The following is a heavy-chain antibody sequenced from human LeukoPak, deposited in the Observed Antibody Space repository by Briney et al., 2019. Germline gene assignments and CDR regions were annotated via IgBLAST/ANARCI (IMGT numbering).Heavy chain of an antibody. D-gene: IGHD5-12*01. J-gene: IGHJ4*02. Sequence: GGSLRLSCAASGFTFSSYAINWVRQAPGKGLEWVSTILSGGSTYYADSVKGRFTVSRDNSKNTVYLQMNSLRAEDTALYYCAKGAYDYIEMGYFDDWGQGTLVTVSS. CDR2: ILSGGST. CDR3: AKGAYDYIEMGYFDD. CDR1: GFTFSSYA. V-gene: IGHV3-23*01.